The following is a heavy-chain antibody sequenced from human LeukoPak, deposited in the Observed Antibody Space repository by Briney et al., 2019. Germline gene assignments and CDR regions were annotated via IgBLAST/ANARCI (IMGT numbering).Heavy chain of an antibody. CDR2: INPNSGGT. Sequence: ASVKVSCKASGGTFSSYAISWVRQAPGQGLEWMGWINPNSGGTNYAQKFQDRVTMTTDTSTSTAYMELRNLRSDDTAVYFCASGEPDVLTGYLYFDDWGQGTLVTVSS. V-gene: IGHV1-18*01. CDR3: ASGEPDVLTGYLYFDD. D-gene: IGHD3-9*01. CDR1: GGTFSSYA. J-gene: IGHJ4*02.